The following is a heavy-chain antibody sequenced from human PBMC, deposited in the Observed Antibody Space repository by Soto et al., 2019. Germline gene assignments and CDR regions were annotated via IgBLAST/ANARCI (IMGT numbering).Heavy chain of an antibody. D-gene: IGHD3-22*01. J-gene: IGHJ5*02. CDR2: ISPYNSKT. V-gene: IGHV1-18*01. Sequence: ASVKVSCKASGYTFSSYDITWVRQAPGQGLEWMGWISPYNSKTNYAQKLQGRVTMTTDTSTTTAYMELRSLKSDDAAVYYCARCRYGSNGYSPDWFDTWGQGTLVTVSS. CDR3: ARCRYGSNGYSPDWFDT. CDR1: GYTFSSYD.